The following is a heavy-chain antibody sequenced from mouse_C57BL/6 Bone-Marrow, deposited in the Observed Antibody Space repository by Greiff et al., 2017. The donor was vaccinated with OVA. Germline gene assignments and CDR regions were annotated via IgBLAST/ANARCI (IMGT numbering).Heavy chain of an antibody. CDR2: IHPSDSDT. V-gene: IGHV1-74*01. Sequence: QVQLQQPGAELVKPGASVKVSCKASGYTFTSYWMHWVKQRPGQGLEWIVRIHPSDSDTNYNQKFKGKATLTVDKSSSTAYMQLSSLQSEDSSVYYCAIYRMAYYDHSFAYWGQGTLVTVSA. CDR3: AIYRMAYYDHSFAY. D-gene: IGHD2-4*01. CDR1: GYTFTSYW. J-gene: IGHJ3*01.